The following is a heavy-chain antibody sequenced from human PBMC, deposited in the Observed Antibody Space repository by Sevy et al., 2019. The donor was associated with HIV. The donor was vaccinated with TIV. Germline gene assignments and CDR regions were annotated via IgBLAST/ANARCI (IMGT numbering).Heavy chain of an antibody. CDR1: GGSISSGDYY. V-gene: IGHV4-30-4*01. D-gene: IGHD2-8*01. J-gene: IGHJ6*02. Sequence: SETLCLTCTVSGGSISSGDYYWSWIRQPPGKGLEWIGYIYYSGSTYYNPSLKSRVTISVDTSKNQFSLKLSSVTAADTAVYYCAREHCTNGVCRSYYYGMDVWGQGTTVTVSS. CDR2: IYYSGST. CDR3: AREHCTNGVCRSYYYGMDV.